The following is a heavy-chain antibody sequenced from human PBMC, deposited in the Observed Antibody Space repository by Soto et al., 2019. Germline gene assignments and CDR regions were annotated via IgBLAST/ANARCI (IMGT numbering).Heavy chain of an antibody. CDR2: IWYDGSNK. CDR1: GFTFSNYG. CDR3: ARGSRKGYYSGMDV. V-gene: IGHV3-33*01. Sequence: QVQLAESGGGVVQPGRSLRLSCAASGFTFSNYGMYWVRQAPGKGLEWVAVIWYDGSNKYYADCVKGRFTISRDNSKYTLYPQMNSLRVEDTAVYYCARGSRKGYYSGMDVWGRGTTVTVS. J-gene: IGHJ6*04.